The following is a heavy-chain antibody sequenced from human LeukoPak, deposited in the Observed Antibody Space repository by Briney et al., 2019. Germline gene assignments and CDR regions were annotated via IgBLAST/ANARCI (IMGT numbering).Heavy chain of an antibody. D-gene: IGHD6-19*01. CDR1: GGSISTYY. V-gene: IGHV4-59*01. J-gene: IGHJ5*02. CDR2: ISDSGST. Sequence: SETLSLTCTVSGGSISTYYWSWIRQPPGKGLEWVGYISDSGSTNYNPSLKSRVTISVDTSKNQFSLRLSSVTAADTAVYYCARRYSSGWSAGSLDPWGQGTLVTVS. CDR3: ARRYSSGWSAGSLDP.